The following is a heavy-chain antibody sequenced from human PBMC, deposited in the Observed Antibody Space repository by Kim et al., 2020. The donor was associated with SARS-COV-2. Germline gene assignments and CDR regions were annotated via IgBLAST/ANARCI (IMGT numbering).Heavy chain of an antibody. CDR3: TRDSGNDYGDYVYDAFDI. D-gene: IGHD4-17*01. CDR1: GFTFGDYA. V-gene: IGHV3-49*03. J-gene: IGHJ3*02. Sequence: GGSLRLSCTASGFTFGDYAMSWFRQAPGKGREWVGFIRSKAYGGTTEYAASVKGRFTISRDDSKSIAYLQMNSLKTEDTAVYYCTRDSGNDYGDYVYDAFDIWGQGTMVTVSS. CDR2: IRSKAYGGTT.